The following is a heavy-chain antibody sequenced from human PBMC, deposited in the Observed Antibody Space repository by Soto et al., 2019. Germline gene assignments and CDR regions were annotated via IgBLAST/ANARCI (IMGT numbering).Heavy chain of an antibody. Sequence: VQLVESGGGVVQPGRSLRLSCAASGFTFSSYAMHWVRQAPGKGLEWVAVISYDGSNKYYADSVKGRFTISRDNSKNTLYLQMNSLRAEDTAVYYCARDPGVRPDYYDSSGYFNAYFDYWGQGTLVTVSS. CDR3: ARDPGVRPDYYDSSGYFNAYFDY. D-gene: IGHD3-22*01. V-gene: IGHV3-30-3*01. CDR1: GFTFSSYA. CDR2: ISYDGSNK. J-gene: IGHJ4*02.